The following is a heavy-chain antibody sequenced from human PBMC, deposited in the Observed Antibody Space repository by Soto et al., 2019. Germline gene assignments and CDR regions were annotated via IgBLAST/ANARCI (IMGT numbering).Heavy chain of an antibody. CDR2: IHYSGST. D-gene: IGHD2-21*02. V-gene: IGHV4-61*01. Sequence: QVQLQESGPGLVKPSETLSLTCTVPGGSVNIGTYYWRWIRQPPGKGLEWIGFIHYSGSTNYNPSLTSRVTMSVDTSKNQFSLKLTSVNAADTAVYYCTRGGDAYKNGHWGQGTLVTVSS. J-gene: IGHJ4*02. CDR1: GGSVNIGTYY. CDR3: TRGGDAYKNGH.